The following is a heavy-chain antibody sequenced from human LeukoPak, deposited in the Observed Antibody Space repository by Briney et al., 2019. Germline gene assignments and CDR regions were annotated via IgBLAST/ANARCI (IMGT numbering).Heavy chain of an antibody. CDR3: ARDPGGGGAFDI. D-gene: IGHD3-10*01. CDR1: GGSISSYY. V-gene: IGHV4-59*01. J-gene: IGHJ3*02. Sequence: SETLSLTCTVSGGSISSYYWSWIRQPPGKGLEWIGYIYYSGSTNYNPSLKSRVTISVDTSKNQFSLKLSSVTAADTAVYYCARDPGGGGAFDIWGQGTMVTVSS. CDR2: IYYSGST.